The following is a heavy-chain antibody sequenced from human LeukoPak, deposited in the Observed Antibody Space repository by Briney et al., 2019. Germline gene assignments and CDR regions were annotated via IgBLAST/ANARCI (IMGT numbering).Heavy chain of an antibody. Sequence: GGSLRLSCAASGFTFDDYAMHWVRQAPGKGLEWVSGISWNSGSIGYADSVKGRFTISRDNAKNSLYLQMNSLRAEDTALYYCAKGGDWYGYGPPKAGRGYYYYGMDVWGQGTTVTVSS. D-gene: IGHD5-18*01. CDR3: AKGGDWYGYGPPKAGRGYYYYGMDV. CDR1: GFTFDDYA. J-gene: IGHJ6*02. CDR2: ISWNSGSI. V-gene: IGHV3-9*01.